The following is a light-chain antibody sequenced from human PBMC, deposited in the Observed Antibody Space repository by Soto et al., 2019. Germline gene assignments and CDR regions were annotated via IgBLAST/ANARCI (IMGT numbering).Light chain of an antibody. CDR1: SSDVGEFNY. CDR3: SSYSRSTTHVV. J-gene: IGLJ2*01. Sequence: QSVLTQPASVSGSPGRSVTISCTGTSSDVGEFNYVSWYQHLPGRAPKLIIYDVTNRPSAISYRFSASKSGRTASLTISGLQAEDEADYYCSSYSRSTTHVVFGGGTKLTVL. V-gene: IGLV2-14*03. CDR2: DVT.